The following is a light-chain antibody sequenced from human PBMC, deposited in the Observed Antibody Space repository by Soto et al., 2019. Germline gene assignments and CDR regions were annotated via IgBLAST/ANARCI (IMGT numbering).Light chain of an antibody. Sequence: EIVLTQSPGTLSLSPGERGTLSCRASQNLGTLYLAWFQQKSGQAPRLLIYSASRRATGIPDRFTGSGSGTDFTLTISSLEPEDFAVYYCQQRFNWQVTFGQGTRLEIK. CDR3: QQRFNWQVT. CDR2: SAS. CDR1: QNLGTLY. V-gene: IGKV3D-20*02. J-gene: IGKJ5*01.